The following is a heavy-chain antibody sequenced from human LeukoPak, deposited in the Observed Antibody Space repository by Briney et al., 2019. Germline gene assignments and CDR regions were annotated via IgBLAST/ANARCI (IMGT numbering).Heavy chain of an antibody. CDR1: GFTFSSYG. V-gene: IGHV3-30*03. CDR3: ATGRSYYYDH. CDR2: ISYDGSNK. J-gene: IGHJ4*02. D-gene: IGHD3-22*01. Sequence: GRSLRLSCAASGFTFSSYGMHWVRQAPGKGLEWVAVISYDGSNKYYADSVKGRFTISRDNSRNTLYLQMSSLGAEDTAVYYCATGRSYYYDHWGQGTLVTVSS.